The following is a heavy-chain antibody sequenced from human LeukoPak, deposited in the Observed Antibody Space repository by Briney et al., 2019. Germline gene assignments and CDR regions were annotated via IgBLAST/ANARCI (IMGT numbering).Heavy chain of an antibody. CDR2: INPNSGGT. V-gene: IGHV1-2*02. J-gene: IGHJ5*02. D-gene: IGHD6-19*01. CDR3: ARDASSGKNWFDP. CDR1: GYTFTGYY. Sequence: GASVKVSCRASGYTFTGYYMHWVRQAPGQGLEWMGWINPNSGGTNYAQKFQGRVTMTRDTSISTAYMELSRLRSDDTAVYYCARDASSGKNWFDPWGQGTLVTVSS.